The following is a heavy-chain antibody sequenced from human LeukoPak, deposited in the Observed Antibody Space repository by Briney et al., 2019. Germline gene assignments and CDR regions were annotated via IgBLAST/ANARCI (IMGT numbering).Heavy chain of an antibody. V-gene: IGHV4-38-2*02. J-gene: IGHJ4*02. D-gene: IGHD3-10*01. CDR3: ARDSARGGASSGDFDS. CDR2: LYHSEST. CDR1: GYSISSGYY. Sequence: PSETLSLTCTVSGYSISSGYYWGWIRQPPGKGLEWIGSLYHSESTYYNPSLKSRVTISVDTSKNQFSLKLSSVTAADTAVYYCARDSARGGASSGDFDSWGQGTLVTVSS.